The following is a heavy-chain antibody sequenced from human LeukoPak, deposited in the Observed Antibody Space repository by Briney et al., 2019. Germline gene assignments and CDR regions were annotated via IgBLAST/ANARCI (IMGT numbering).Heavy chain of an antibody. J-gene: IGHJ5*02. CDR2: IYSGGST. CDR3: ARARSYGPEGGFDP. V-gene: IGHV3-66*01. D-gene: IGHD3-10*01. Sequence: PGGSLRLSCAASGFTVSSNYMSWVRQAPGKGLEWVSVIYSGGSTYYADSVKGRFTISRDNSKNTLYLQMNSLRAEDTAVYYCARARSYGPEGGFDPWGQGTLVTVSS. CDR1: GFTVSSNY.